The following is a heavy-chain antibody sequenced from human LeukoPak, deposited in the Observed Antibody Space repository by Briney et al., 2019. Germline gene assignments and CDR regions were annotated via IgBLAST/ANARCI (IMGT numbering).Heavy chain of an antibody. CDR1: GYTFTSYG. V-gene: IGHV1-18*01. J-gene: IGHJ4*02. Sequence: ASVKVSCKASGYTFTSYGISWVRQAPGQGLEWMGWISAYNGNTNYAQKLQGRVTMTTDTSTSTAYMELRSLRSDDTAVYYCARDKSDSGSYYSDYWGKGTLVTVSS. CDR3: ARDKSDSGSYYSDY. CDR2: ISAYNGNT. D-gene: IGHD1-26*01.